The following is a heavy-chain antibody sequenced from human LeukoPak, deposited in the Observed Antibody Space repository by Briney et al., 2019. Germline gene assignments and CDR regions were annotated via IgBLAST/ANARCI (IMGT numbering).Heavy chain of an antibody. J-gene: IGHJ4*02. CDR1: GYTFTGYY. V-gene: IGHV1-2*06. Sequence: ASVKVSFKASGYTFTGYYMHWVRQAPGQGLEWMGRINPNSGGTNYAQKFQGRVTMTRDTSISTAYMELSRLRSDDTAVYYCARERIAVAGVIDYWGQGTLVTVSS. D-gene: IGHD6-19*01. CDR3: ARERIAVAGVIDY. CDR2: INPNSGGT.